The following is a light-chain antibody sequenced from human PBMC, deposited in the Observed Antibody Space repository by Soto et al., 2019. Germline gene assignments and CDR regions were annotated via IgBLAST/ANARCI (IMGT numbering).Light chain of an antibody. CDR3: QQYNNWIT. J-gene: IGKJ5*01. V-gene: IGKV3-15*01. CDR1: QSVSSN. CDR2: GAS. Sequence: EIVMTQSPATLSVSPGERATLSCRASQSVSSNLAWYQQKPGQAPRLLIYGASTRATGIPARFSGSGSGTECTLTISSLQSEYFAVYYCQQYNNWITFGQGTLLEIK.